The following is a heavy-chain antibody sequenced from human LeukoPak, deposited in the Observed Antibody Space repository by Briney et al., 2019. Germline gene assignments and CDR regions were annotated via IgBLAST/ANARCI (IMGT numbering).Heavy chain of an antibody. CDR1: GGSFSGYY. V-gene: IGHV4-34*01. Sequence: SETLSLTCAVYGGSFSGYYWSWIRQPPGKGLEWIGEINHSGSTNYNPSLKSRVTISVDTSKSQFSLKLSSVTAADTAVYYCARGRAPHIVAYDYWGQGTLVTVSS. D-gene: IGHD5-12*01. CDR2: INHSGST. CDR3: ARGRAPHIVAYDY. J-gene: IGHJ4*02.